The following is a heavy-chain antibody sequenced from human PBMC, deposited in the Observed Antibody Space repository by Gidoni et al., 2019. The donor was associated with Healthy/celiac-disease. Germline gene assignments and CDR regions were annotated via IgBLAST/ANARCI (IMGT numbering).Heavy chain of an antibody. CDR3: ARGEDYYYYYMDV. V-gene: IGHV3-7*03. J-gene: IGHJ6*03. Sequence: EVQLVESGGGLVQPGGSLRLSCAASGFTFSSYWMSWVRQAPGKGLEWVANIKQDGREKYYVDSVKGRFTISRDNAKNSLYLQMNSLRAEDTAVYYCARGEDYYYYYMDVWGKGTTVTVSS. CDR1: GFTFSSYW. CDR2: IKQDGREK.